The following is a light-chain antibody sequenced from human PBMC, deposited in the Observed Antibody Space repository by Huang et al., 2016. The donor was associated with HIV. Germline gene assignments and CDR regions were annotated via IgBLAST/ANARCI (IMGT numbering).Light chain of an antibody. J-gene: IGKJ4*01. CDR1: QRVSSTY. V-gene: IGKV3-20*01. Sequence: EIVLTQSPGTLSLSPGERSTLSCRANQRVSSTYLAWYQQKPGRAPRLLIYDGSTRATGLPDRFSGSGSGTDFTLTISRLEPEDFAVYYCQQYGRPPLTFGGGTKVEIK. CDR3: QQYGRPPLT. CDR2: DGS.